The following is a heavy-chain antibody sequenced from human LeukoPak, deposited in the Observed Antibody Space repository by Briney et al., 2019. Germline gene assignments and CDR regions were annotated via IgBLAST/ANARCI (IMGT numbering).Heavy chain of an antibody. D-gene: IGHD2-2*01. CDR1: GGTCSSYA. J-gene: IGHJ4*02. CDR2: IIPIFGTA. V-gene: IGHV1-69*01. Sequence: ASVKVSCKASGGTCSSYAISWVRQAPGQGLEWMGGIIPIFGTANYAQKFQGRVTITADESTSTAYMELSSLRSEDTAVYYCARGDQGYCSSTSCYFDYWGQGTLVTVSS. CDR3: ARGDQGYCSSTSCYFDY.